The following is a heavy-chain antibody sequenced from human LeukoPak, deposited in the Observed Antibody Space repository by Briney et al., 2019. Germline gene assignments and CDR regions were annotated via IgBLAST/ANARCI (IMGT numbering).Heavy chain of an antibody. CDR2: ISSSSFKI. Sequence: GGSLRLSCVASEFTFVRYAMNWVRQAPGKGLEWVSYISSSSFKIGYADSVKGRFTISRDNSKNSLYLQMDSLRVEDTAVYYCLRDPPYGSSWYSSMAVWGKGPPVPSP. CDR1: EFTFVRYA. V-gene: IGHV3-48*04. CDR3: LRDPPYGSSWYSSMAV. D-gene: IGHD6-13*01. J-gene: IGHJ6*03.